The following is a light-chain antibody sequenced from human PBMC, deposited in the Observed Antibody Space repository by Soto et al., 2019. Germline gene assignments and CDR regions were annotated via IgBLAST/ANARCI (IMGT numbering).Light chain of an antibody. CDR3: QQTFSTPLT. CDR1: QSITNF. V-gene: IGKV1-39*01. CDR2: AAS. Sequence: IQMTQSPSSLSASVGARITITCRASQSITNFLNWYQQKPGTAPKLLIYAASSLPSGVPSRFTGSGSGTDFTLTISSLQPEDFATYYCQQTFSTPLTFGGGTKVEIK. J-gene: IGKJ4*01.